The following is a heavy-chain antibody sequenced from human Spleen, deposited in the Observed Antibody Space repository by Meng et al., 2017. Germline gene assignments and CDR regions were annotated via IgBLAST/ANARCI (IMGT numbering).Heavy chain of an antibody. CDR2: IWYDASNK. CDR1: GFTFSSYG. Sequence: GESLKISCAASGFTFSSYGMHWVRQAPGKGLEWVAVIWYDASNKYYADSVKGRLTISRDNSKNKLYLQMNSLRDEDTAVYYCARDRDFWSGYYWSYYYGMDVWGQGTTVTVSS. V-gene: IGHV3-33*01. D-gene: IGHD3-3*01. CDR3: ARDRDFWSGYYWSYYYGMDV. J-gene: IGHJ6*02.